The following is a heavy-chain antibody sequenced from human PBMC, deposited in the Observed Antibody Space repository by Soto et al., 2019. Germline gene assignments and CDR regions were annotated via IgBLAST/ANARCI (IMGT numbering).Heavy chain of an antibody. CDR1: AGSLSSYY. J-gene: IGHJ4*02. D-gene: IGHD3-10*01. V-gene: IGHV4-4*09. CDR3: ARGPTSDKVDY. Sequence: SETLSLTCTVSAGSLSSYYWSWIRQPPGEGLEWIGHIYDSGKTYTNPSLQSQVTMSVDTSKTQLSLRLTSVTAADTAVYYCARGPTSDKVDYWGQGTLVTVSS. CDR2: IYDSGKT.